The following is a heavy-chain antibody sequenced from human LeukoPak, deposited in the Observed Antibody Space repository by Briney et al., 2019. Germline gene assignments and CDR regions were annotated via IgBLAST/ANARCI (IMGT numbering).Heavy chain of an antibody. D-gene: IGHD1-26*01. J-gene: IGHJ3*02. CDR3: ARGSIVGATSGAFDI. Sequence: GGSLRLSCAASGFIFNNYGLHGVRQAPGKGVEGVAVISFDGNDKYYGDYVKGRFTISRDNSKNTLCLQMSSLRTEDTAVYFCARGSIVGATSGAFDIWGQGTMVTVSS. V-gene: IGHV3-30*03. CDR1: GFIFNNYG. CDR2: ISFDGNDK.